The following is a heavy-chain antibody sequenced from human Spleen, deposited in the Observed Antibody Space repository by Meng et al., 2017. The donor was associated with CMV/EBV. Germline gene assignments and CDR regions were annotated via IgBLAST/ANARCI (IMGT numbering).Heavy chain of an antibody. CDR3: AGHLRYFDY. D-gene: IGHD3-16*01. Sequence: SETLSLTCTVSGGSISSYYWSWIRQPPGKGLEWIAEINHSGNTNYNPSLKSRVTISVDTSKNQFSLKLTSVTAADTAVYYCAGHLRYFDYWGQGTLVTVSS. CDR2: INHSGNT. CDR1: GGSISSYY. V-gene: IGHV4-34*01. J-gene: IGHJ4*02.